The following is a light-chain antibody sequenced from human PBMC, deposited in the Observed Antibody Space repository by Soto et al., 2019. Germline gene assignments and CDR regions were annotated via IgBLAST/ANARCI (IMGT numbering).Light chain of an antibody. CDR1: QSISTY. Sequence: DIQMTQSPSSLSASAVDRVTITFRASQSISTYLNWYQKKPGKAPNLLIYDASRLQSGVPSRFSGSGGGTDFTLSISSVQPEDFATYFCQQSYMDPITFGQGTRLENK. CDR2: DAS. J-gene: IGKJ5*01. V-gene: IGKV1-39*01. CDR3: QQSYMDPIT.